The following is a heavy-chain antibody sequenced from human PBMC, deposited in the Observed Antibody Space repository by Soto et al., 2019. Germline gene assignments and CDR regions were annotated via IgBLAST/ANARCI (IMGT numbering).Heavy chain of an antibody. CDR2: IGSTDDI. CDR3: ARGTWTADRFDY. D-gene: IGHD2-21*02. V-gene: IGHV3-13*01. Sequence: EVQLVESGGGLVQPGGSLRLSCAASGFTFSDYDMHWVRQPTGKGLEWVSTIGSTDDIYYSGSVKGRFTISRENAKNSFYLQMNSLRAGDTAVYYCARGTWTADRFDYWGQGTLVTVSS. CDR1: GFTFSDYD. J-gene: IGHJ4*02.